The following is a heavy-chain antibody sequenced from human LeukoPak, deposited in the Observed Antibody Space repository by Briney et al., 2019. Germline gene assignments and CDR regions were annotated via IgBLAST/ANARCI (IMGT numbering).Heavy chain of an antibody. CDR3: ARYCPSSCNAGDTFDI. D-gene: IGHD2-2*01. V-gene: IGHV1-2*02. J-gene: IGHJ3*02. Sequence: ASVKVSCKASGYTFTGPYLHWVRQAPGQGLEWMGWLNPNNGGTKYAQKFQGRVTMTRDTSITTAYMELSSLRSDHTAVYYCARYCPSSCNAGDTFDIWGQGTVVTVSS. CDR1: GYTFTGPY. CDR2: LNPNNGGT.